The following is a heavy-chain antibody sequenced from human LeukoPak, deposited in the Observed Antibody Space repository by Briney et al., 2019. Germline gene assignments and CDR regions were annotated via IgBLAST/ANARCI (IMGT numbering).Heavy chain of an antibody. V-gene: IGHV3-30*01. D-gene: IGHD6-6*01. J-gene: IGHJ4*02. Sequence: GGSLRLSCAASGFTFSSYAMHWVRQAPGKGLEWVAVISYDGGNKYYADSVKGRFTISRDNSKNTLYLQMNSLRAEDTAVYYCARRYSSSSGACYFDYWGQGTLVTVSS. CDR3: ARRYSSSSGACYFDY. CDR1: GFTFSSYA. CDR2: ISYDGGNK.